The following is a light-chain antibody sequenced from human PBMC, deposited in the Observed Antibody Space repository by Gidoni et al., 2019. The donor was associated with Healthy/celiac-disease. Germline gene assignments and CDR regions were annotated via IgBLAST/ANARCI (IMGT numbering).Light chain of an antibody. CDR3: QQYNTWPPWM. J-gene: IGKJ1*01. Sequence: SVSPGERATLSCRASQSVSSNLAWYQQKPGQAPRLLIYGASTRATGIPARFSGSGSGTEFTLTISSLQSEDFAVYYCQQYNTWPPWMFGQGTKVDIK. CDR1: QSVSSN. V-gene: IGKV3-15*01. CDR2: GAS.